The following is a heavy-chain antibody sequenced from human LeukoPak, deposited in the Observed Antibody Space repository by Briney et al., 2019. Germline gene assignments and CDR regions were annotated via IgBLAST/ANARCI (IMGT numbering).Heavy chain of an antibody. CDR1: GGTFSSYA. Sequence: ASVKVSCKASGGTFSSYAISWVRQAPGQGLEWMGGIIPIFGTASYAQKFQGRVTITADESTSTAYMELSSLRSEDTAVYYCARDLVVRGVPKTWFDPWGQGTLVTVSS. CDR3: ARDLVVRGVPKTWFDP. D-gene: IGHD3-10*01. J-gene: IGHJ5*02. CDR2: IIPIFGTA. V-gene: IGHV1-69*13.